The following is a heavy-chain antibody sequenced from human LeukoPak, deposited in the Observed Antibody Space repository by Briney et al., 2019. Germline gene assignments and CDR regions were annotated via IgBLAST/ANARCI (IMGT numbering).Heavy chain of an antibody. CDR1: GFTFSSHW. Sequence: GGSLRLSCAASGFTFSSHWMSWVRQAPGKGLEWVANIKQDGSEKYYVDSVKGRFTISRDNAKNSLYLQMNSLRAEDTAVYYCARRSNSGSYLDYYFDYWGQGTLVTVSS. CDR2: IKQDGSEK. D-gene: IGHD1-26*01. V-gene: IGHV3-7*01. J-gene: IGHJ4*02. CDR3: ARRSNSGSYLDYYFDY.